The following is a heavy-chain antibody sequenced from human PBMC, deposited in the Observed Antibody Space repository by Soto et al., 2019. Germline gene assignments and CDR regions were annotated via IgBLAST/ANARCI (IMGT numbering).Heavy chain of an antibody. D-gene: IGHD4-17*01. J-gene: IGHJ5*02. Sequence: ASETLSLTCAVSGGSISSGGYSWSWIRQPPGKGLEWIGYIYHSGSTYYNPSLKSRVTISVDRSKNQFSLKLSSVTAADTAVYYCARVGGDYEARWFDPWGQGTLVTVSS. V-gene: IGHV4-30-2*01. CDR3: ARVGGDYEARWFDP. CDR1: GGSISSGGYS. CDR2: IYHSGST.